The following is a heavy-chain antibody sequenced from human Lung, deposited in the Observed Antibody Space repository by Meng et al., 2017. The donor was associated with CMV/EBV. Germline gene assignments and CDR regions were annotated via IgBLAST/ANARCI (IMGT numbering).Heavy chain of an antibody. CDR1: GFTFSSYW. CDR3: ARGGSSWGGKYYYYGMDV. CDR2: INSDGSST. V-gene: IGHV3-74*01. Sequence: SCAPSGFTFSSYWMHWVRQAPGKGLVWVSRINSDGSSTSYADSVKGRFTISRDNAKNTLYLQMNSLRAEDTAVYYCARGGSSWGGKYYYYGMDVWXQGTTVTVSS. J-gene: IGHJ6*02. D-gene: IGHD6-13*01.